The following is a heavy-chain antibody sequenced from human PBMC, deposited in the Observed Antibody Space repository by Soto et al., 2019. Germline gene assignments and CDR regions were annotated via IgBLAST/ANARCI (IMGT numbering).Heavy chain of an antibody. Sequence: EVQLVESGGGLVKPGGSLRLSCAASGFTFSSYSMNWVRQAPGKGLEWVSSISSSSSYIYYADSVKGRFTISRDNAKNSLYLQMTSLRAEDTAVYYCAREADDILTGSYYFDYWGQGTLVTVSS. CDR1: GFTFSSYS. CDR2: ISSSSSYI. D-gene: IGHD3-9*01. J-gene: IGHJ4*02. CDR3: AREADDILTGSYYFDY. V-gene: IGHV3-21*01.